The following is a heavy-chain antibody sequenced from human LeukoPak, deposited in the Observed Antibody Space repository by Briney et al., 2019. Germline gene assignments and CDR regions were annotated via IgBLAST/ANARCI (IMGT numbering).Heavy chain of an antibody. J-gene: IGHJ6*03. CDR2: IYTSGST. Sequence: SETLSLTCTVSGGSISSYYWSWIRQPPGKGLEWIGYIYTSGSTNYNPSLKSRVTISVDTSKNQFSLKLSSVTAADTAVYYCARAGGDYAAEYYYYMDVWGKGTTVTVSS. D-gene: IGHD4-17*01. CDR3: ARAGGDYAAEYYYYMDV. V-gene: IGHV4-4*09. CDR1: GGSISSYY.